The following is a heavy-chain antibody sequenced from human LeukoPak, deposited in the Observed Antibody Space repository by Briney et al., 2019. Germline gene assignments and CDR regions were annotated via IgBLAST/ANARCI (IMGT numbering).Heavy chain of an antibody. V-gene: IGHV3-23*01. CDR3: AKPGDPGYSSGWSSFDY. J-gene: IGHJ4*02. CDR2: ISGSGGST. CDR1: GFTFSSYA. D-gene: IGHD6-19*01. Sequence: PGGSLRLSCAASGFTFSSYAMSWVRQAPGKGLEWVSAISGSGGSTYYADSVKGRFTISRDNSKNTLYLQMNSLRAEDTAVYYCAKPGDPGYSSGWSSFDYWGQGTLVTVSS.